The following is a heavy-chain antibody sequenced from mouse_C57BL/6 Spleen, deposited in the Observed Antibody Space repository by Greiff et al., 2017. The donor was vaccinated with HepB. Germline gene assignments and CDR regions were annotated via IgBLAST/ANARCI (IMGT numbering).Heavy chain of an antibody. CDR2: ISYDGSN. CDR3: ARDPPLNWDDYAMDY. J-gene: IGHJ4*01. D-gene: IGHD4-1*02. V-gene: IGHV3-6*01. CDR1: GYSITSGYY. Sequence: EESGPGLVKPSQSLSLTCSVTGYSITSGYYWNWIRQFPGNKLEWMGYISYDGSNNYNPSLKNRISITRDTSKNQFFLKLNSVTTEDTATYYCARDPPLNWDDYAMDYWGQGTSVTVSS.